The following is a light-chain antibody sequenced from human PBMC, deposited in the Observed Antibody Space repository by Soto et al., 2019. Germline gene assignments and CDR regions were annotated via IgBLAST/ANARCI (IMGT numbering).Light chain of an antibody. CDR2: EVS. V-gene: IGLV2-8*01. J-gene: IGLJ1*01. CDR1: SDDVGAYHY. CDR3: SSFAGINNSPYV. Sequence: SVLTQPPSASGSLGQSVTISCTGTSDDVGAYHYVSWYQQHPGKAPKLIIYEVSERPSGVPDRFSGSKSGNTASLTVSGLQSDDEADYYCSSFAGINNSPYVFGTGTKLTVL.